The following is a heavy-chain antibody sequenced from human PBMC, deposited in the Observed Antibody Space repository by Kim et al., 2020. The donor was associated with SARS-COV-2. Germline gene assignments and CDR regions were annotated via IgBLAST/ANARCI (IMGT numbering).Heavy chain of an antibody. J-gene: IGHJ2*01. Sequence: GGSLRLSCAASGFTFSSYDMHWVRQATGKGLEWVSAIGTAGDTYYPGSVKGRFTISRENAKNSLYLQMNSLRAGDTAVYYCARGDYDSSALSEPNDWYFDLWGRGTLVTVSA. CDR1: GFTFSSYD. CDR3: ARGDYDSSALSEPNDWYFDL. V-gene: IGHV3-13*01. CDR2: IGTAGDT. D-gene: IGHD3-22*01.